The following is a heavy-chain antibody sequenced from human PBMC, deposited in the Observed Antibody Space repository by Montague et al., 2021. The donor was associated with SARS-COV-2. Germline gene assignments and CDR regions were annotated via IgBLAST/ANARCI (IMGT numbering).Heavy chain of an antibody. CDR1: GGSISSYY. CDR3: AREPESTITIFGVVSRYGMDV. CDR2: IYYSGST. V-gene: IGHV4-59*01. Sequence: SETLSLTCTVSGGSISSYYWSWIRQPPGKGLEWIGYIYYSGSTNYNPSLKSRVTISVDTSKNQFSLKLSSVTAADTAVYYCAREPESTITIFGVVSRYGMDVWGQGTTVTVSS. D-gene: IGHD3-3*01. J-gene: IGHJ6*02.